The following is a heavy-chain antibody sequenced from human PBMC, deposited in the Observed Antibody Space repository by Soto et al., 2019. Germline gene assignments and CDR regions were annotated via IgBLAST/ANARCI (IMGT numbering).Heavy chain of an antibody. CDR2: ISSDGSKK. Sequence: QVQLVESGGGVVQPGRSLRLSCVASGFTFSNNGIHWVRQAPGKGLEWVAVISSDGSKKYYADSVKGRFTISRDNSKNWLYLQMNSLRAENTAVYYCAMDLYGGSSRFDYWGQGTLVNVSS. V-gene: IGHV3-30*03. CDR1: GFTFSNNG. J-gene: IGHJ4*02. CDR3: AMDLYGGSSRFDY. D-gene: IGHD2-15*01.